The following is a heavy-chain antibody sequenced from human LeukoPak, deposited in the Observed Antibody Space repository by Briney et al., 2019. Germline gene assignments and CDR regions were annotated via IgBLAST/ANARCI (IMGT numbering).Heavy chain of an antibody. J-gene: IGHJ4*02. CDR3: ARGWGTLEATFDY. Sequence: ASVKVSCKASGYTFTGYYMHWVRQAPGQGLEWMGWINPNSGGTNYAQKFQGRVTMTRDTSTSTAYMELRSLRSDDTAVYYCARGWGTLEATFDYWGQGTLVTVSS. D-gene: IGHD3-16*01. V-gene: IGHV1-2*02. CDR1: GYTFTGYY. CDR2: INPNSGGT.